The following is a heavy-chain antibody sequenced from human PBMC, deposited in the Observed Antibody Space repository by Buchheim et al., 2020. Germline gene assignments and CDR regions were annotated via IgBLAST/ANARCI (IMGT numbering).Heavy chain of an antibody. CDR1: SGSFSGYY. Sequence: QVQLQQWGAGLLKPSETLSLTCAVYSGSFSGYYWSWIRQPPGKGLEWIGEINHSGSTNYNPSLKSRVTISVDTSKNQFSLKLSSVTAADTAVYYCARGRVVVAATRRYFDYWGQGTL. CDR2: INHSGST. D-gene: IGHD2-15*01. J-gene: IGHJ4*02. V-gene: IGHV4-34*01. CDR3: ARGRVVVAATRRYFDY.